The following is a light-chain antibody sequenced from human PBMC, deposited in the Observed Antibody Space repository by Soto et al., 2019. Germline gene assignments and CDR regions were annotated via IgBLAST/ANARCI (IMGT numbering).Light chain of an antibody. J-gene: IGKJ1*01. CDR3: QQYASSVT. Sequence: EIALTQSPGSLSLSPGERATLSCRASQSFSSTFFAWYQQKPGQAPRLLIYGASSGATGIPDRFSGSGSGTDFTLNISRLEPEDFAVYYCQQYASSVTFGQGTKVEIK. V-gene: IGKV3-20*01. CDR2: GAS. CDR1: QSFSSTF.